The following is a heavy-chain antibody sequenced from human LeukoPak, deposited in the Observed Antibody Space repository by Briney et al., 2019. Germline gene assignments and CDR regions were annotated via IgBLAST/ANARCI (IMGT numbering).Heavy chain of an antibody. CDR1: GYTFTTYD. CDR3: ARPRLVTIFGVVNYWFDP. J-gene: IGHJ5*02. CDR2: INPNSGGT. V-gene: IGHV1-2*02. D-gene: IGHD3-3*01. Sequence: GASVKVSCKASGYTFTTYDITWVRQATGQGLEWMGWINPNSGGTHYAQKFQGRVTMTRDTSISTAYMELSRLKSDDTAVYYCARPRLVTIFGVVNYWFDPWGQGTLVTVSS.